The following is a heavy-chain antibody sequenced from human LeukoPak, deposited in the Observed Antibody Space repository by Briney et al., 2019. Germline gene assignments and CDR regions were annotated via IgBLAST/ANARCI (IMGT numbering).Heavy chain of an antibody. CDR3: ARDKSDYYGSGSDPAWSFDY. J-gene: IGHJ4*02. Sequence: ASVKVSCKASGYTFTGYYMHWVRQAPGQGLEWMGWINPNSGGTNYAQKFQGRVTMTRDTSISTAYMELSRLRSDDTAVYYCARDKSDYYGSGSDPAWSFDYWGRGTLVTVSS. V-gene: IGHV1-2*02. CDR1: GYTFTGYY. CDR2: INPNSGGT. D-gene: IGHD3-10*01.